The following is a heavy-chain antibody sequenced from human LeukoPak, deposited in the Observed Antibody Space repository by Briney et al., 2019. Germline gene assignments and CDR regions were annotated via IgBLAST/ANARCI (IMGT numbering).Heavy chain of an antibody. J-gene: IGHJ3*02. CDR3: ARIDCSSTSCYEEGAFDI. Sequence: ETLSLTCTVSGGSISSYYWRWIRQPPGKGLEWIGYIYYSGSTNYNPSLKSRVTISVDTSKNQFSLKLSSVTAADTAVYYCARIDCSSTSCYEEGAFDIWGQGTMVTVSS. CDR1: GGSISSYY. D-gene: IGHD2-2*01. CDR2: IYYSGST. V-gene: IGHV4-59*01.